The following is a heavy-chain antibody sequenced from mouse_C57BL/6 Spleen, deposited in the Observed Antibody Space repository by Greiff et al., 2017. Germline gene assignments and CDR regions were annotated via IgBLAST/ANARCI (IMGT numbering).Heavy chain of an antibody. CDR2: IRSGGSYT. D-gene: IGHD1-1*01. CDR1: GFTFSSYG. Sequence: EVMLVEPGGDLVKPGGSLKLSCAASGFTFSSYGMSWVRQTPDKRLEWVATIRSGGSYTYYPDSVTGRFTISRDNAKNTLYLQMSSLKSEDTAMYYCARHATVCWGQGTTLTVSS. J-gene: IGHJ2*01. V-gene: IGHV5-6*02. CDR3: ARHATVC.